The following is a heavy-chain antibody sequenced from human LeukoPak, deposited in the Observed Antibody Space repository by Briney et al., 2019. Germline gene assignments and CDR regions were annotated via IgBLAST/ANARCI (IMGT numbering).Heavy chain of an antibody. CDR1: GFTVSSNY. D-gene: IGHD3-10*01. CDR2: LYSGGSP. V-gene: IGHV3-53*01. Sequence: GGSLRLSCAASGFTVSSNYMSWVRQAPGKGLEWVSILYSGGSPYYADSVKGLFTISRDNSKNTLYLQMNSLRAEDTAVYYCAREIRGVMSMDVWGQGTTVTVSS. CDR3: AREIRGVMSMDV. J-gene: IGHJ6*02.